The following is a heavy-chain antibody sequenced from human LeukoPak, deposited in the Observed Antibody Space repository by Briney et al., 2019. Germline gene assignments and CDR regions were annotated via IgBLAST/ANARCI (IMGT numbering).Heavy chain of an antibody. CDR1: GYTFTGYY. CDR2: IIPIFGTA. J-gene: IGHJ6*02. Sequence: SVKVSCKASGYTFTGYYMHWVRQAPGQGLEWMGGIIPIFGTANYAQKFQGRVTITADESTSTAYMELSSLRSEDTAVYYCARDPMTTVTTTYYYGMDVWGQGTTVTVSS. D-gene: IGHD4-17*01. CDR3: ARDPMTTVTTTYYYGMDV. V-gene: IGHV1-69*13.